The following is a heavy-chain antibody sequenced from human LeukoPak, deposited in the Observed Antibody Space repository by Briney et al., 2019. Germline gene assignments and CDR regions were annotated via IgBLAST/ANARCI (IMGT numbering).Heavy chain of an antibody. J-gene: IGHJ6*02. CDR3: AGVYDSSGYYYYYGMDV. D-gene: IGHD3-22*01. Sequence: PGGSLRLSCAASGFTFSSYALHWVRQAPGKGLEWVAVISYDGSYKYYADFVKGRFTISRDNSKNTLYLHMDSLRAEDTAVYYCAGVYDSSGYYYYYGMDVWGQGTTVTVSS. CDR2: ISYDGSYK. CDR1: GFTFSSYA. V-gene: IGHV3-30*04.